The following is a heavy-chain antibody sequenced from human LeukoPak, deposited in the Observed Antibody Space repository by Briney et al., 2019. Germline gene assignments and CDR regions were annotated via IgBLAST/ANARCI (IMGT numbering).Heavy chain of an antibody. CDR1: GGSISSGGYY. J-gene: IGHJ4*02. CDR3: ARDGNSGYDTAFDY. V-gene: IGHV4-30-4*08. Sequence: SQTLSLTCTVSGGSISSGGYYWSWIRQHPGKGLEWIGYIYYSGSTYYNPSLKSRVTISVDTSKNQFSLKLSSVTAADTAVYYCARDGNSGYDTAFDYWGQGTLVTVSS. CDR2: IYYSGST. D-gene: IGHD5-12*01.